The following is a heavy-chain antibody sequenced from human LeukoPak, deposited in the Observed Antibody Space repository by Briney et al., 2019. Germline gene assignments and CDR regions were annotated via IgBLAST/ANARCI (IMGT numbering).Heavy chain of an antibody. CDR2: ISGSGGNT. Sequence: GGSLRLSCVASGFTFSSYAMSWVRQAPGKGLEWVSGISGSGGNTYYADSVKGRFTISRDNSKNTLYLQMNSLRAEDTAVYYCAREALVVPPPMDYWGQGTLVTVSS. V-gene: IGHV3-23*01. D-gene: IGHD3-22*01. CDR1: GFTFSSYA. CDR3: AREALVVPPPMDY. J-gene: IGHJ4*02.